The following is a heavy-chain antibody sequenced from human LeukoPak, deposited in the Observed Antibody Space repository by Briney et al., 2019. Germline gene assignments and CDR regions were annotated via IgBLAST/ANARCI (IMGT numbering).Heavy chain of an antibody. CDR1: GYTFTGYY. CDR2: INPNSGGT. D-gene: IGHD6-6*01. CDR3: ARGTLARVIAARYYYYYYMDV. Sequence: ASVKVSCKASGYTFTGYYMHWVRQAPGQGLEWMGWINPNSGGTNYAQKFQGRVTMTRDTSISTAYVELSRLRSDDTAVYYCARGTLARVIAARYYYYYYMDVWGKGTTVTVSS. V-gene: IGHV1-2*02. J-gene: IGHJ6*03.